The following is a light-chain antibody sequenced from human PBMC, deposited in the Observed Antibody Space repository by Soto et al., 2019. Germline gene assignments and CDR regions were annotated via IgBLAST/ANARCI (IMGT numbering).Light chain of an antibody. CDR1: QSVSDN. Sequence: EIVLTQSPATLSVSPGERVTLSCRASQSVSDNLAWYQQKPRQAPRLLIYGASIRSTDIPARFSGSGSGTEFSLTIRSLQSEDFAVYYCQQYNDWPLTFGGGTKVEIK. CDR3: QQYNDWPLT. J-gene: IGKJ4*01. V-gene: IGKV3D-15*01. CDR2: GAS.